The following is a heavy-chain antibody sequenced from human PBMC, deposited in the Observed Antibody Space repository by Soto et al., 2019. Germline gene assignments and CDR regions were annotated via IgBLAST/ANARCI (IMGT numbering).Heavy chain of an antibody. CDR3: ARHVPNWNDVIRFYFDY. Sequence: PSETLSLTCTVSGGSISSSSYYWGWIRQPPGKGLEWIGSIYYSGSTYYNPSLKSRVTISVDTSKNQFSLKLSSVTAADTAVYYCARHVPNWNDVIRFYFDYWGQGTLVTVSS. V-gene: IGHV4-39*01. CDR1: GGSISSSSYY. D-gene: IGHD1-1*01. J-gene: IGHJ4*02. CDR2: IYYSGST.